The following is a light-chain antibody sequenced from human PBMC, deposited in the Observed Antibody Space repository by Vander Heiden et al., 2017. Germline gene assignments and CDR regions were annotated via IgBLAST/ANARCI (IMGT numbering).Light chain of an antibody. Sequence: DIQMTQSPSTLSASIGDRVTITCRASQSINTWLAWYQQKPGKAPKVLIYKASDLQRGVPSRFSGSGSGTDFTLTISSLQPDDFATYYCQQYKTNSYTFGQGTKLEI. V-gene: IGKV1-5*03. CDR2: KAS. CDR1: QSINTW. J-gene: IGKJ2*01. CDR3: QQYKTNSYT.